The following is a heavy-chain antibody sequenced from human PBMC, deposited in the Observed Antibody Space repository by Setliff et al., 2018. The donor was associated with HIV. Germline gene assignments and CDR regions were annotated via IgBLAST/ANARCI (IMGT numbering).Heavy chain of an antibody. Sequence: GSLRLSCEASGFPFSTYTMKWVRQAPGTGLEWVSSISTSSGYIYYADSVKGRFTISRDNAKNTLYLQMSSLRSEDTAVYYCVKGQFLEWFNWFDPWGQGTLVTVS. CDR2: ISTSSGYI. D-gene: IGHD3-3*01. CDR3: VKGQFLEWFNWFDP. V-gene: IGHV3-21*01. J-gene: IGHJ5*02. CDR1: GFPFSTYT.